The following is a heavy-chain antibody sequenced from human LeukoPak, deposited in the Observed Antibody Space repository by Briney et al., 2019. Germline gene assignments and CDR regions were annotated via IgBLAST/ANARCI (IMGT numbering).Heavy chain of an antibody. D-gene: IGHD2-2*01. V-gene: IGHV1-24*01. J-gene: IGHJ4*02. CDR1: GYTLTELS. CDR2: LDPEDGET. Sequence: ASVKVSCKVSGYTLTELSMHWVRQAPGKGLEWMGGLDPEDGETIYAQKFQGRVTMTEDTSTDTAYMELSSLRSEDTAVYYCATVGSTSRDFDYWGQGTLVTVSS. CDR3: ATVGSTSRDFDY.